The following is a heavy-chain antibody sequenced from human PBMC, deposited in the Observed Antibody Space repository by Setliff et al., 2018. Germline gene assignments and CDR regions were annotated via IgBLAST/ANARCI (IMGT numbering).Heavy chain of an antibody. CDR2: IGHTGSI. CDR1: GYSISSGYI. CDR3: ARDLGHGGDSDY. V-gene: IGHV4-38-2*02. Sequence: SETLSLTCTVSGYSISSGYIWGLIRQPPGKGLEWVGNIGHTGSINYNPSLKSRLTISRDTSKNQVSLKLNSVTATDTAVYYCARDLGHGGDSDYWGQGIQVTVSS. J-gene: IGHJ4*02. D-gene: IGHD2-21*02.